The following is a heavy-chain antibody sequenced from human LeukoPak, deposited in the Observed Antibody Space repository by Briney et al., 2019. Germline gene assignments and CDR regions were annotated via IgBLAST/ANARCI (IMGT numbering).Heavy chain of an antibody. J-gene: IGHJ4*02. D-gene: IGHD3-22*01. CDR1: GGSFSGYY. V-gene: IGHV4-34*01. Sequence: SETLSLTCVVYGGSFSGYYWSWIRQPPGKGLEWIGEINHSGSTNYNPSLKSRVTMSVDTSKNQFSLNLISVTAADTAVYYCARDSYYYDSSGYFRFDYWGQGTLVTVSS. CDR3: ARDSYYYDSSGYFRFDY. CDR2: INHSGST.